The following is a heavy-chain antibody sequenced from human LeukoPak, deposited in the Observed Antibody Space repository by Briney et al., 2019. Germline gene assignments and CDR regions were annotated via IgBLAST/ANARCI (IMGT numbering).Heavy chain of an antibody. CDR1: GFTFSSYA. Sequence: GGSLRLSCAAPGFTFSSYAMHWVRQAPGKGLEWVAVISYDGSNKYYADSVKGRFTISRDNSKNMLYLQMNSLRAEDTAVYYCAKASAMIVVVSKHFDYWGQGTLVTVSS. D-gene: IGHD3-22*01. V-gene: IGHV3-30*04. J-gene: IGHJ4*02. CDR2: ISYDGSNK. CDR3: AKASAMIVVVSKHFDY.